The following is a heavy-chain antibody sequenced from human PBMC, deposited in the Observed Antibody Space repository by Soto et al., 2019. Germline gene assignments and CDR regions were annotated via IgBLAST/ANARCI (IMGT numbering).Heavy chain of an antibody. CDR1: GYKFTSYY. CDR3: ASDRPPDS. V-gene: IGHV1-46*01. J-gene: IGHJ5*01. Sequence: QVQLMQSGAEVKKPGASVKVSCKASGYKFTSYYLHWVRQAPGQGLEWMGTINPSSGDTSYAANFQGRVTVTRDTSTSTVYMQLSSLRFEDTAVYYCASDRPPDSWGQGTLVTVSS. CDR2: INPSSGDT.